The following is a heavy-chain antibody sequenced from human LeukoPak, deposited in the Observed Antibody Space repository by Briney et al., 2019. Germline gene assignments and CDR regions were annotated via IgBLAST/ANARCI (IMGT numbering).Heavy chain of an antibody. CDR2: IYWDDDK. Sequence: ESGPALVKPTQTLTLTCTFSGFSVSTSGMCVSWIRQPPGKALEWLALIYWDDDKRYSPSLKSRLTITKDTSKNQVVLTMTNMDPVDTATYYCAHRLSTVQSFDPWGQGTLVTVSS. CDR1: GFSVSTSGMC. J-gene: IGHJ5*02. CDR3: AHRLSTVQSFDP. V-gene: IGHV2-5*08. D-gene: IGHD1-1*01.